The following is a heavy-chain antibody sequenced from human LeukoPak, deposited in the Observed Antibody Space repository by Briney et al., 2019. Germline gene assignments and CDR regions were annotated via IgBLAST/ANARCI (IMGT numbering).Heavy chain of an antibody. CDR3: AKDSSSSGDGFDY. D-gene: IGHD6-6*01. V-gene: IGHV3-30*18. Sequence: HPGGSLRLSCAASGFTFSSYGMHWVRQAPGKGLEWVAVISYDGSSKYYADSVKGRFTISRDNSKNTLYLQMNSLRAEDTAVYYCAKDSSSSGDGFDYWGQGTLVTVSS. CDR1: GFTFSSYG. CDR2: ISYDGSSK. J-gene: IGHJ4*02.